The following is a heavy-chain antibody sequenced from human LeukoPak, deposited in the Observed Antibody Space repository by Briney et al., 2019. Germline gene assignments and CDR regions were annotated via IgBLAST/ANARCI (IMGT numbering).Heavy chain of an antibody. D-gene: IGHD3-22*01. J-gene: IGHJ4*02. Sequence: GGSLRLSCAASGFTFTSYAVSWVRQAPGKGLEWVSAISGSGGSTYYADSVKGRFTISRDNSKNTLYLQMNSLRAEDTAVYYCAKTEVDSSGYYLFDYWGQGTLVTVSS. CDR3: AKTEVDSSGYYLFDY. CDR2: ISGSGGST. V-gene: IGHV3-23*01. CDR1: GFTFTSYA.